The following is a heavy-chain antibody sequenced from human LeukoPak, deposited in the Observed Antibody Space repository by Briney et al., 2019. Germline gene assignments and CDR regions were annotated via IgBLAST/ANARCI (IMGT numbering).Heavy chain of an antibody. J-gene: IGHJ4*02. CDR2: IWYDGSNK. CDR1: GFTFSSYG. Sequence: GGSLRLSCAASGFTFSSYGMHWVRQAPGKGLERVAVIWYDGSNKFYADSVKGRFTISRDNSKNTLYLQMNSLRAEDTAVYYCARGRSSWYEDFDYWGQGTLVTVSS. CDR3: ARGRSSWYEDFDY. D-gene: IGHD6-13*01. V-gene: IGHV3-33*01.